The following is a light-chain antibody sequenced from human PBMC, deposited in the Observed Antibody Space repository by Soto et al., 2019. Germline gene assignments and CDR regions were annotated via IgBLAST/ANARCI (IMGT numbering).Light chain of an antibody. CDR2: DNY. CDR3: GAWDSSLSAGV. Sequence: QSVLTQPPSVSAAPGQRVTISCSGSSSNIGNNFVSWYQQLPGTAPKLLIYDNYKRPLGIPDRFSGSKSGTSGTLDITELQTGDEADYYCGAWDSSLSAGVFGTGTKVIVL. V-gene: IGLV1-51*01. J-gene: IGLJ1*01. CDR1: SSNIGNNF.